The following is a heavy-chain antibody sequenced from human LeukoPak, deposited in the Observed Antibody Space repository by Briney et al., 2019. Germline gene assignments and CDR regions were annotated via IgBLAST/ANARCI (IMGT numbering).Heavy chain of an antibody. V-gene: IGHV1-24*01. D-gene: IGHD6-13*01. J-gene: IGHJ4*02. CDR2: FDPEDGET. CDR3: ATIGSSWYQFDY. Sequence: ASVKVSCTVSGYTLTELSMHWVRQAPGKGLEWMGGFDPEDGETIYAQKFQGRVTMTEDTSTDTAYMELSSLRSEDTAVYYCATIGSSWYQFDYWGQGTLVTVSS. CDR1: GYTLTELS.